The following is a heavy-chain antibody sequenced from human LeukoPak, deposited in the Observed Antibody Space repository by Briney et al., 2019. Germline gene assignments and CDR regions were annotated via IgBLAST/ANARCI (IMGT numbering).Heavy chain of an antibody. CDR1: GYTLTELS. J-gene: IGHJ2*01. V-gene: IGHV1-24*01. CDR3: AVATPLWYFDL. CDR2: FDPEDGET. Sequence: ASVKVSCKVSGYTLTELSMHWVRQAPGRGLEWMGGFDPEDGETIYAQKFQGRVTMTTDTSTSTAYMELRSLRSDDTAVYYCAVATPLWYFDLWGRGTLVTVSS. D-gene: IGHD4-23*01.